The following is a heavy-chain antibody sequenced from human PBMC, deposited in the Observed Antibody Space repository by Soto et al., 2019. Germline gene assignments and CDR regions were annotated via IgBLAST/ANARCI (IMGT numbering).Heavy chain of an antibody. D-gene: IGHD4-4*01. CDR3: ARDVPPRYDYSNYVAFDI. V-gene: IGHV1-69*13. CDR2: IIPIFGTA. CDR1: GGTFSSYA. J-gene: IGHJ3*02. Sequence: SVKVSCKASGGTFSSYAISWVRQAPGQGLEWMGGIIPIFGTANYAQKFQGRVTITADESTSTACMELSSLRSEDTAVYYCARDVPPRYDYSNYVAFDIWGQGTMVTVSS.